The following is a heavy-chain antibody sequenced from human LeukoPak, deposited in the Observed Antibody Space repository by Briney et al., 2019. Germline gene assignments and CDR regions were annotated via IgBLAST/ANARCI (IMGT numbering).Heavy chain of an antibody. J-gene: IGHJ4*02. CDR2: LQSVGNT. CDR3: ARDAEGEEQMATTYFDL. Sequence: GGSLRLSCAASGFSVRSKYMSWVRQAPGKGLEWVSVLQSVGNTFYADSVKGRFSISRDRSKNTVYLQMNSLRAEDPAVYYCARDAEGEEQMATTYFDLWGQGTLVIVSS. D-gene: IGHD5-24*01. V-gene: IGHV3-53*01. CDR1: GFSVRSKY.